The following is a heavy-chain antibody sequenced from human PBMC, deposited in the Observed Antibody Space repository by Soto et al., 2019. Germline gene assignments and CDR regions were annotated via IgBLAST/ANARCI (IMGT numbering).Heavy chain of an antibody. J-gene: IGHJ6*02. CDR2: IHPGESDT. CDR1: GYSFTTYW. CDR3: ARNEATYYNFYGMDV. Sequence: GESLKISCKSYGYSFTTYWIALVRQIPWKGLEWMGSIHPGESDTRYSPSFQGQVTISADRSITTAYTQWSSLKASDTAMDYCARNEATYYNFYGMDVWGQGTKVTVSS. V-gene: IGHV5-51*01. D-gene: IGHD1-1*01.